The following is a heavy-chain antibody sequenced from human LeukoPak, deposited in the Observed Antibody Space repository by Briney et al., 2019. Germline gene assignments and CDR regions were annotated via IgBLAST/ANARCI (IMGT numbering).Heavy chain of an antibody. CDR3: ARAIVRGVPLDY. CDR2: ISSSGSTI. D-gene: IGHD3-10*01. J-gene: IGHJ4*02. V-gene: IGHV3-11*01. Sequence: GGSLRLSCAASGFPFSDYYMRWIRQAPGKGLEWVSYISSSGSTIYYADSVKGRFTISRDNAKNSLYLQMNSLRAEDTAVYYCARAIVRGVPLDYWGQGTLVTVS. CDR1: GFPFSDYY.